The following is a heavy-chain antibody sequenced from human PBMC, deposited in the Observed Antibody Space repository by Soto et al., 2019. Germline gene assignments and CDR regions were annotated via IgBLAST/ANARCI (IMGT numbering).Heavy chain of an antibody. D-gene: IGHD2-2*01. CDR3: GRDLYQSVFYYGMDV. V-gene: IGHV1-18*01. J-gene: IGHJ6*02. CDR2: ISTYNGNT. Sequence: ASVKVSCKASGYTFYSHSISWVRQAPGQGLEWMGWISTYNGNTNYAQKLQGRVTMTTDTSTSTAYMELRSLRSDDTAVYYCGRDLYQSVFYYGMDVWGQGTTVTVSS. CDR1: GYTFYSHS.